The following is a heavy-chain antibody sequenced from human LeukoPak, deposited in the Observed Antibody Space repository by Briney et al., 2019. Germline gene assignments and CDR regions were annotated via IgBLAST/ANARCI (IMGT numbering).Heavy chain of an antibody. V-gene: IGHV1-46*01. J-gene: IGHJ3*02. CDR3: ARDATDDSFDI. Sequence: ASVKVSCKASVYTFTTYYMHWVRQAPGQGREWMGIIHPSGGSKNYAKKFQGRLTMTRDTSTSTVYMNLSSLRSEDTAVYYCARDATDDSFDIWGQGTMVTVSS. CDR1: VYTFTTYY. CDR2: IHPSGGSK.